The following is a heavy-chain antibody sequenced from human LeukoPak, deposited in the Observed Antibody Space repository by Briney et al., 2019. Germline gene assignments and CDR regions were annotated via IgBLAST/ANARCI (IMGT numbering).Heavy chain of an antibody. D-gene: IGHD5-12*01. CDR1: GFTFSTYT. CDR2: IGSSSSYI. Sequence: GGSLRLSCAASGFTFSTYTMNWVRQAPGKGLEWVSSIGSSSSYIYYADSVKGRFTISRDNAKNSLYLQMNSLRAEDTAVYYCARGPQYGGYDFFDYWGQGTLVTVSS. V-gene: IGHV3-21*01. CDR3: ARGPQYGGYDFFDY. J-gene: IGHJ4*02.